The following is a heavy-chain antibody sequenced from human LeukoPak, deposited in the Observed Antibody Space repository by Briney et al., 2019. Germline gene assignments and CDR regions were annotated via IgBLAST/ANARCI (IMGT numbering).Heavy chain of an antibody. CDR1: GFTFSSYW. D-gene: IGHD5-18*01. Sequence: QPGGSLRLCCAASGFTFSSYWMHWVRQAPGKGLVWVSRINSDGSSTSYADSVKGRFTISRDNGKNSLYLQMNSMRAEDTALYYCARDGAVGYSYGASDIWGQGTMVTVSS. J-gene: IGHJ3*02. CDR2: INSDGSST. CDR3: ARDGAVGYSYGASDI. V-gene: IGHV3-74*01.